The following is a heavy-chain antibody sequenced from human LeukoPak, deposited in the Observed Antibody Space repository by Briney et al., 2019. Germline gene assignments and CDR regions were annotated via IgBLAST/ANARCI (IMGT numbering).Heavy chain of an antibody. CDR3: AKAIEELPEPFDY. CDR2: ISGSGGST. D-gene: IGHD1-14*01. V-gene: IGHV3-23*01. J-gene: IGHJ4*02. CDR1: GFTFSSYA. Sequence: GGSLRLSSAASGFTFSSYAMSWVRQAPGKGLEWVSAISGSGGSTYYADSVKGRFTISRDNSKNTLYLQMNSLRAEDTAVYYCAKAIEELPEPFDYWGQGTLVAVSS.